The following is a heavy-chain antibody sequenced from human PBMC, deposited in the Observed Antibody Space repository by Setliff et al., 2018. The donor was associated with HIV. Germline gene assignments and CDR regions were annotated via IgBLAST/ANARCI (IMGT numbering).Heavy chain of an antibody. V-gene: IGHV3-21*01. D-gene: IGHD2-15*01. CDR2: ISISSTYT. CDR1: GFTFSAYS. J-gene: IGHJ4*02. CDR3: ARGALGYCSGGSCSLSY. Sequence: GGSLRLSCSASGFTFSAYSMSWVRQTPGKGLEWVSCISISSTYTYYTDSVKGRFTISRDNAKNSLYLQMNSLRDEDTAVYYCARGALGYCSGGSCSLSYWGQGALVTVSS.